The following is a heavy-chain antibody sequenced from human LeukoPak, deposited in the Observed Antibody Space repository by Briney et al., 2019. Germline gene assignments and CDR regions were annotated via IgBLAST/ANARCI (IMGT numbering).Heavy chain of an antibody. D-gene: IGHD3-3*01. Sequence: GGSLRLSCAASGFTFSSYAMSWVRQAPGKGLEWVSAISGSGGSTYYADSVKGRFTISRDNSKNTLYLQMNSLRAEDTAVYYCAKDLTKNENGITIFGVVIQAAMIDWGQGTLVPVSS. CDR1: GFTFSSYA. CDR2: ISGSGGST. J-gene: IGHJ4*02. V-gene: IGHV3-23*01. CDR3: AKDLTKNENGITIFGVVIQAAMID.